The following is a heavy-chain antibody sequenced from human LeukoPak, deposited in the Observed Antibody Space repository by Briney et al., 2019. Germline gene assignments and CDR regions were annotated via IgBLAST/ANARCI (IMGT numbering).Heavy chain of an antibody. J-gene: IGHJ4*02. CDR2: INPNTGVT. CDR1: GYTFSGYY. D-gene: IGHD4-17*01. V-gene: IGHV1-2*02. CDR3: AGDRQVNYGHFDY. Sequence: ASVKVSCKASGYTFSGYYMHWVRQAPGQGLEWMGWINPNTGVTNYAQKFQGRVTMTRDTSINIAFMELSGLRSDDTAVYYCAGDRQVNYGHFDYWGQGTLVTVSS.